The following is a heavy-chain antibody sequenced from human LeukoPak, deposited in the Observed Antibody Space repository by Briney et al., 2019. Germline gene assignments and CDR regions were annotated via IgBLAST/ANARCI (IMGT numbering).Heavy chain of an antibody. V-gene: IGHV3-30*18. J-gene: IGHJ4*02. CDR2: ISYDGSNK. CDR3: AKVRRDYYDSSAKD. Sequence: GGSLRLPCAASGFTFSSYGMHWVRQAPGKGLEWVAVISYDGSNKYYADSVKGRFTISRDNSKNTLYLQMNSLRAEDTAVYYCAKVRRDYYDSSAKDWGQGTLVTVSS. CDR1: GFTFSSYG. D-gene: IGHD3-22*01.